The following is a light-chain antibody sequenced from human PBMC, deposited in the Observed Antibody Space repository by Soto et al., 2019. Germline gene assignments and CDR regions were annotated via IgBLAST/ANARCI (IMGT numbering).Light chain of an antibody. Sequence: EIVMTQYPATLSVSPGERPTLSCRASQSVSSNLAWYQQKRGQPPRLLIYGASTRATGIPARFSGSGSGTEFTLTISSLQSEDFAVYYCQQYNNWPLTFGGGTKVEIK. CDR2: GAS. CDR3: QQYNNWPLT. J-gene: IGKJ4*01. V-gene: IGKV3-15*01. CDR1: QSVSSN.